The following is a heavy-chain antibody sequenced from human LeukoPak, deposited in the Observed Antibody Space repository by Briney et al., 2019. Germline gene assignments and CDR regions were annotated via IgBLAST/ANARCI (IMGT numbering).Heavy chain of an antibody. CDR2: INPSGGST. Sequence: GASVKVSCKASGYTLTSYYMHWVRQAPGQGLEWMGIINPSGGSTSYAQKFQGRVTMTRDTSTSTVYMELSSLRSEDTAVYYCARVGGSSGYSYYFDYWGQGTLVTVSS. V-gene: IGHV1-46*01. J-gene: IGHJ4*02. D-gene: IGHD3-22*01. CDR1: GYTLTSYY. CDR3: ARVGGSSGYSYYFDY.